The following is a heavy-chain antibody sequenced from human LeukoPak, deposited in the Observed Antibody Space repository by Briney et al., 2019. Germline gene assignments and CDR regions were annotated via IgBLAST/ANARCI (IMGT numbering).Heavy chain of an antibody. CDR2: INDSGTT. D-gene: IGHD3-10*01. CDR3: AKSNGYGLVDI. CDR1: SEFFSGYY. Sequence: SETLSLTCGVSSEFFSGYYWGWIRQPPGKGLEWIGDINDSGTTKYNPTLKSRVTISIDSSKRQFSLKVKSATAADTAVYYCAKSNGYGLVDIWGQGTMVTVSS. J-gene: IGHJ3*02. V-gene: IGHV4-34*01.